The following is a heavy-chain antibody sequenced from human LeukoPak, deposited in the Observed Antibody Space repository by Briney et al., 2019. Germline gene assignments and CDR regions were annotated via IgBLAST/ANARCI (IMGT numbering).Heavy chain of an antibody. V-gene: IGHV1-18*01. CDR2: ISAYNGNT. J-gene: IGHJ6*03. Sequence: ASVKVSCKASGYTFTSYGISWVRQAPGQGLEWMGWISAYNGNTNYAQKLQGRVTMTTDTSTSTAYMELRSLRSDDTAVYYCARGSGYDYLAFYYMDVWGKGSTVTVSS. D-gene: IGHD5-12*01. CDR3: ARGSGYDYLAFYYMDV. CDR1: GYTFTSYG.